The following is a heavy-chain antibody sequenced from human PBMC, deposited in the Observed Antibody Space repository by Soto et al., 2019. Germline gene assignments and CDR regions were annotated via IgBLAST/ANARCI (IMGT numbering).Heavy chain of an antibody. J-gene: IGHJ5*02. Sequence: SETLSLTCTVSGGSISSYYWSWIRQPPGKGLEWIGYIYYSGSTNYNPSLKSRVTISVDTSKNQFSLKLSSVTAADTAVYYCARDERGEGGDWFDPCGQGTLVTVSS. CDR2: IYYSGST. CDR3: ARDERGEGGDWFDP. CDR1: GGSISSYY. V-gene: IGHV4-59*01.